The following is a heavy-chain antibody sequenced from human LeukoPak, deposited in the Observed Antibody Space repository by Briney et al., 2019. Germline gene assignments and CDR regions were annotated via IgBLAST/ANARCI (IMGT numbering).Heavy chain of an antibody. CDR3: ARGDWLLDY. J-gene: IGHJ4*02. V-gene: IGHV7-4-1*02. Sequence: ASVKVSCKASGYTFTGYYMHWVRQAPGQGLEWMGWINTNAGNPTYAQGFTGRFVFSLDTSVSTAYLQISSLKAEDTAVYYCARGDWLLDYWGQGTLVTVSS. CDR1: GYTFTGYY. D-gene: IGHD3-9*01. CDR2: INTNAGNP.